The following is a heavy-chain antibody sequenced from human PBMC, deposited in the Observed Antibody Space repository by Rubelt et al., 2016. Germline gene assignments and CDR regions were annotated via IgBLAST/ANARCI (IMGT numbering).Heavy chain of an antibody. V-gene: IGHV3-49*03. J-gene: IGHJ6*02. Sequence: MSWFRQAPGKGLEWVGFIRSKAYGGTTEYAASVKGRFTISRDDSKSIAYLQMNSLKTEDTAVYYCTRGSSGNYYGMDVWGQGTTVTVSS. CDR3: TRGSSGNYYGMDV. CDR2: IRSKAYGGTT. D-gene: IGHD6-6*01.